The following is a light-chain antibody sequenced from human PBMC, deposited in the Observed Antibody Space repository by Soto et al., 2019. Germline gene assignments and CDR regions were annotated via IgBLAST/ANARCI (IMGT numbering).Light chain of an antibody. CDR1: QSVSRN. J-gene: IGKJ1*01. CDR3: QQYSNWQT. V-gene: IGKV3-15*01. Sequence: EIVMTQSPSTLSVSPGERATVSCRASQSVSRNLAWFQQKPGQAPRLLIYGASTRASGIPARFGGSGSGTEFTLTISSLQSEDFAVYYCQQYSNWQTFGQGTKVEIK. CDR2: GAS.